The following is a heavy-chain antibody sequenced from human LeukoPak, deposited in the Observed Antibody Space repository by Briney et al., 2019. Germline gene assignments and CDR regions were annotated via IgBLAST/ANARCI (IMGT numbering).Heavy chain of an antibody. CDR1: GYTFSGHY. CDR2: INPNTGVT. CDR3: AREIVGDTKSFDY. D-gene: IGHD1-26*01. Sequence: ASVKVSCKASGYTFSGHYMHWVRQAPGQGLEWMGCINPNTGVTNYLQKFQGRVTVTRDTSINTVYMELSSLRSDDTAVYYCAREIVGDTKSFDYWGQGTLVTVSS. J-gene: IGHJ4*02. V-gene: IGHV1-2*02.